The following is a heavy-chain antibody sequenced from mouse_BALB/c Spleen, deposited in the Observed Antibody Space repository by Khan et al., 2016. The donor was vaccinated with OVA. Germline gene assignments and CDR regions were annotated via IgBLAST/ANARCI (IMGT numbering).Heavy chain of an antibody. Sequence: VQLKESGPGLVAPSQSLSITCTVPGFSLTSYGVSWVRQPPGKGLVWLGIIWGAGSTNYHSALISRLSISKDNSKSQAFLNLNSLQTDNTATYYCAKCYYGSVSNCDFDVWGAGTTVTVSS. CDR2: IWGAGST. D-gene: IGHD1-1*01. V-gene: IGHV2-3*01. J-gene: IGHJ1*01. CDR1: GFSLTSYG. CDR3: AKCYYGSVSNCDFDV.